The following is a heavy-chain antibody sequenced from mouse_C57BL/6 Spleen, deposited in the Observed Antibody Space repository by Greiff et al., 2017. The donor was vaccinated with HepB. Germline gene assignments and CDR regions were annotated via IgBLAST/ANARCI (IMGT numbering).Heavy chain of an antibody. J-gene: IGHJ4*01. D-gene: IGHD2-3*01. CDR2: IHPNSGST. Sequence: QVQLQQSGAELVKPGASVKLSCKAPGYTFTSYWMHWVKQRPGQGLEWIGMIHPNSGSTNYNEKFKSKATLTVDRSSSTAYMQLSSLTSEDSAVYYCARGMVTTSRYYAMDYWGQGTSVTVSS. CDR3: ARGMVTTSRYYAMDY. CDR1: GYTFTSYW. V-gene: IGHV1-64*01.